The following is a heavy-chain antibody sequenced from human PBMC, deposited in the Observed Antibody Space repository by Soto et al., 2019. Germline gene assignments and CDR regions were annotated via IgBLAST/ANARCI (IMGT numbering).Heavy chain of an antibody. V-gene: IGHV4-59*08. J-gene: IGHJ4*02. D-gene: IGHD2-21*02. CDR2: IYYSGST. CDR3: ARQAYCGGDCYLDY. CDR1: GGSISSYY. Sequence: SETLSLTCTVSGGSISSYYWSWIRQPPGKGLEWIGYIYYSGSTNYNPSLKSRVTISVDTSKNQFSLKLSSVTAADTAVYYWARQAYCGGDCYLDYWGEGTLVTVSS.